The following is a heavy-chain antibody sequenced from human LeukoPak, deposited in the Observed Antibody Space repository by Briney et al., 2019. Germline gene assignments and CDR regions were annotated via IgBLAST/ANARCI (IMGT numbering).Heavy chain of an antibody. CDR2: ISAYNGNT. CDR3: AAAYDYVWGSYRRSFDY. Sequence: ASVKVSCKASGYTFTGYYMHWVRQAPGQGLEWMGWISAYNGNTNYAQKLQGRVTMTTDTSTSTAYMELRSLRSDDTAVYYCAAAYDYVWGSYRRSFDYWGQGTLVTVSS. CDR1: GYTFTGYY. J-gene: IGHJ4*02. V-gene: IGHV1-18*04. D-gene: IGHD3-16*02.